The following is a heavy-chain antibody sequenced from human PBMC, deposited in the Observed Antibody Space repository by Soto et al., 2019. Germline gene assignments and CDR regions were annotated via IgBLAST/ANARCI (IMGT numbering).Heavy chain of an antibody. V-gene: IGHV4-4*02. J-gene: IGHJ4*02. D-gene: IGHD3-16*01. CDR3: ASGGWGGNF. Sequence: QVQLQESGPGLVKPSGTLSLTCSVSGYSVTNDNWWSWLRQPPGRGLEWIAGIDHGGNTNYRPALTSPVTISMDKTNDPFALKLAAVTAANTAVYFCASGGWGGNFWGQGMLVTGSS. CDR1: GYSVTNDNW. CDR2: IDHGGNT.